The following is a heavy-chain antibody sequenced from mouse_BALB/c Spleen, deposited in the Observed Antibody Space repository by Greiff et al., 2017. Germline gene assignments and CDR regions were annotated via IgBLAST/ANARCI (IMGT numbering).Heavy chain of an antibody. CDR1: GFNIKDYY. V-gene: IGHV14-1*02. D-gene: IGHD1-1*01. CDR3: ARRGVVATYYFDY. J-gene: IGHJ2*01. Sequence: VQLQQSGAELVRPGALVKLSCKASGFNIKDYYMHWVKQRPEQGLEWIGWIDPENGNTIYDPKFQGKASITADTSSNTAYLQLSSLTSEDTAVYYCARRGVVATYYFDYWGQGTTLTVSS. CDR2: IDPENGNT.